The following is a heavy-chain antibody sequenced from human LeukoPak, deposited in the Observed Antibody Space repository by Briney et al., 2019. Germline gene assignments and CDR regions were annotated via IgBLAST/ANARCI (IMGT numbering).Heavy chain of an antibody. CDR3: ATDQGYGSGSYYWFDP. CDR2: IKSKTDGGTT. Sequence: GGSLRLSCAASGFTFSNAWMSWVRQAPGKGLEWVGRIKSKTDGGTTDYAAPVKGRFTSSRDDSKNTMYLQMNSLKTEDTAVYYCATDQGYGSGSYYWFDPWGQGTLVTVSS. V-gene: IGHV3-15*01. J-gene: IGHJ5*02. CDR1: GFTFSNAW. D-gene: IGHD3-10*01.